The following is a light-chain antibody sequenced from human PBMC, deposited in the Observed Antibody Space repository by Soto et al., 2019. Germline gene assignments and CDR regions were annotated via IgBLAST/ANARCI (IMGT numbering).Light chain of an antibody. CDR3: QKSYTITWT. CDR1: PPSSSH. Sequence: DIQLTQSRSSLSASVGDIVTITCRASPPSSSHLNWCQQKAGKAARLLIYAGSRLLGGVPLRFSASESGPHSTLTISSVQPEDFATYFCQKSYTITWTFGLGT. CDR2: AGS. V-gene: IGKV1-39*01. J-gene: IGKJ1*01.